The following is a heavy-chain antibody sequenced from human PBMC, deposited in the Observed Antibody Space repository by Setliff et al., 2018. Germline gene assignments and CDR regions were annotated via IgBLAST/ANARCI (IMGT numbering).Heavy chain of an antibody. CDR1: GFTFSNAW. D-gene: IGHD3-22*01. CDR2: IKSKTDGGTT. V-gene: IGHV3-15*01. Sequence: GSLRLSCAASGFTFSNAWMSWVRQAPGKGLEWVGRIKSKTDGGTTDYAAPVKGRFTISRDDSKNTLYLQMNSLKTEDTAVYYCTTDLGETSYYYDSSGYSPFDIWGQGTMVTVSS. J-gene: IGHJ3*02. CDR3: TTDLGETSYYYDSSGYSPFDI.